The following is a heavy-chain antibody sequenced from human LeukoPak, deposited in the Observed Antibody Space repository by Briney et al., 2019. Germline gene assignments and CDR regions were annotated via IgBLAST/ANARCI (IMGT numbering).Heavy chain of an antibody. J-gene: IGHJ6*02. CDR1: GGSITSSNW. Sequence: SGTLSLTCAVSGGSITSSNWWGWVRQPPGKGLEWIGEIYHSGSTNYNPSLKSRVTISVDKSKNQFSLKVSSVTAADTAVYYCARVTYDSSGYVMDVWGQGTTVTVSS. CDR3: ARVTYDSSGYVMDV. D-gene: IGHD3-22*01. V-gene: IGHV4-4*02. CDR2: IYHSGST.